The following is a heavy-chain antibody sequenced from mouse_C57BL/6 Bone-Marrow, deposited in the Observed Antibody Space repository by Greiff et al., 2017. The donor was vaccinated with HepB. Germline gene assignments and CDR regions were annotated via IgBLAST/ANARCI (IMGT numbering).Heavy chain of an antibody. J-gene: IGHJ2*01. CDR3: ARKDGSNDY. CDR2: INPNNGGT. Sequence: EVQLQQSGPELVKPGASVKISCKASGYPFTDYYMNWVKQSHGKSLEWIGDINPNNGGTSYNQKFKGKATLTVDKSSSTAYMELRSLTSEDSAVYYCARKDGSNDYWGQGTTLTVSS. CDR1: GYPFTDYY. D-gene: IGHD1-1*01. V-gene: IGHV1-26*01.